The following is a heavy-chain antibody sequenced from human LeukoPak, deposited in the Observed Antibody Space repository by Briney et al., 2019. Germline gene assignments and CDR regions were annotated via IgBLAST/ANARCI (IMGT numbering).Heavy chain of an antibody. V-gene: IGHV1-69*06. Sequence: SVKVSCKASGGTFNSYAISWVRQAPGQGLEWMGGIIPIFGTANYAQKFQGRVTITADKSTSTAYMELSSLRSEDTAVYYCATTRLGYCGGGSCSHFDYWGQGTLVTVSS. CDR1: GGTFNSYA. CDR3: ATTRLGYCGGGSCSHFDY. J-gene: IGHJ4*02. CDR2: IIPIFGTA. D-gene: IGHD2-15*01.